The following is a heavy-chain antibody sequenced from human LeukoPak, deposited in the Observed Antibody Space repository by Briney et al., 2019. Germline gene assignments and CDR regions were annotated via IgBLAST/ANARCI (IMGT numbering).Heavy chain of an antibody. D-gene: IGHD4-17*01. CDR1: GYTFTNSY. J-gene: IGHJ3*02. CDR3: ARDPVITDPGIRYDYGDPRGYAFDI. V-gene: IGHV1-2*02. CDR2: INPNSGGT. Sequence: GASVKVSCKASGYTFTNSYIHWVRQAPGQGLEWMGWINPNSGGTNYAQKFQGRGTMTRDTSISTAYMELSRLRSDDTAVYYCARDPVITDPGIRYDYGDPRGYAFDIWGQGTMVTVSS.